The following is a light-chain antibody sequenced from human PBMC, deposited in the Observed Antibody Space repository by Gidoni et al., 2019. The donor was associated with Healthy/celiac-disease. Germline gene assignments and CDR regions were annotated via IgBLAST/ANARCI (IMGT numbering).Light chain of an antibody. J-gene: IGKJ4*01. Sequence: DIQMPPSPSSLSASVGDRVTITCQASQDISNYLNWYQQKPGKAPKRLIYDASNLETGVPSRFSGSGSGTDFTFTISSLQPEDIATYYCQQYDNLLLTFGGGTKVEIK. CDR3: QQYDNLLLT. V-gene: IGKV1-33*01. CDR2: DAS. CDR1: QDISNY.